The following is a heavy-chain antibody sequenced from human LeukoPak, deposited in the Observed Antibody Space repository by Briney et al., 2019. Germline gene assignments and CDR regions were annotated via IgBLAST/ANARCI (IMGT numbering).Heavy chain of an antibody. V-gene: IGHV4-59*08. J-gene: IGHJ4*02. CDR2: DYYTGST. Sequence: PSETLSLTCSVSGGSVSNYYWSWIRQPPGKGLEWIGYDYYTGSTNYNPSLKSRVTMFEGKSKNQFSLRLYSVTVADTAVYYCARHFAYSSSSYFGYWGQGSLVTVAS. CDR1: GGSVSNYY. D-gene: IGHD6-6*01. CDR3: ARHFAYSSSSYFGY.